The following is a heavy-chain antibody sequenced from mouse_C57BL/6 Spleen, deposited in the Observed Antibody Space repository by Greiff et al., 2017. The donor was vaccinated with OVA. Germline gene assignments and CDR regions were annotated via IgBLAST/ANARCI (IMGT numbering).Heavy chain of an antibody. CDR2: IHPSDSDT. D-gene: IGHD1-1*01. CDR1: GYTFTSYW. V-gene: IGHV1-74*01. Sequence: QVQLQQPGAELVKPGASVKVSCKASGYTFTSYWMHWVKQRPGQGLEWIGRIHPSDSDTNYNQKFKGKATLTVDKSSSTAYMQLSSLTSEDSAVYYCASHGSSYGGAYWGQGTLVTVSA. CDR3: ASHGSSYGGAY. J-gene: IGHJ3*01.